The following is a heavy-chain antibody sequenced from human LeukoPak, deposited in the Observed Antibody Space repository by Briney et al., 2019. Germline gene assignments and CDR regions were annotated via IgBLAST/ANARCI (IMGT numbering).Heavy chain of an antibody. CDR2: ISGSGGST. CDR3: AKDGGGSGWTFDY. V-gene: IGHV3-23*01. D-gene: IGHD6-19*01. Sequence: GGSLRLSCAASGFTFSSYEMNWVRQAPGKGLEWVSAISGSGGSTYYSDSVKGRFTISRDNSKNTLYLQMNSLRAEDTAVYYCAKDGGGSGWTFDYWGQGTLVTVSS. J-gene: IGHJ4*02. CDR1: GFTFSSYE.